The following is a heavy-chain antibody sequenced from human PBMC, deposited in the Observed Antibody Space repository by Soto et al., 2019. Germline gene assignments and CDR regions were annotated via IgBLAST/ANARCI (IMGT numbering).Heavy chain of an antibody. Sequence: PSETLSLTCTVSGGSISGYYWSWIRQPPGKGLEWIGYIYYSGSTNYNPSLKSRVTISVDTSKNQFSLKLSSVTAADTAVYYCARDSRVVVAAYSLLGMDVWGQGTTVTVSS. CDR3: ARDSRVVVAAYSLLGMDV. V-gene: IGHV4-59*01. D-gene: IGHD2-15*01. CDR2: IYYSGST. CDR1: GGSISGYY. J-gene: IGHJ6*02.